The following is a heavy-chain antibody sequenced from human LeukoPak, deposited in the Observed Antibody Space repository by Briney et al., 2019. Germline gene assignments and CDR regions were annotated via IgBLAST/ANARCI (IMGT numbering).Heavy chain of an antibody. Sequence: GGSLRLSSAASGFTFSRYEMNWGRDAPGGSLEWVSYICNTGRTIYYADSVQGRFTITRDNDKNSLYLQMNSLRGEDTGIYYCVRGDRYFFDFWGQGALVTVSS. CDR1: GFTFSRYE. CDR2: ICNTGRTI. D-gene: IGHD1-14*01. CDR3: VRGDRYFFDF. J-gene: IGHJ4*02. V-gene: IGHV3-48*03.